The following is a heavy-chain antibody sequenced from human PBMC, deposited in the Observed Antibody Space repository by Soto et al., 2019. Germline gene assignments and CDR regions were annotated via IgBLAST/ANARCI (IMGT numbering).Heavy chain of an antibody. CDR3: ARETPPSRRYYYYYGMDV. CDR2: IYYSGST. J-gene: IGHJ6*02. Sequence: PSETLSLTCTVSGGSISSGGYYWSWIRQHPGKGLEWIGYIYYSGSTYYNPSLKSRVTISVDTSKNQFSLKLSAVTAADTAVYYCARETPPSRRYYYYYGMDVWGQGTTVTVSS. V-gene: IGHV4-31*03. CDR1: GGSISSGGYY.